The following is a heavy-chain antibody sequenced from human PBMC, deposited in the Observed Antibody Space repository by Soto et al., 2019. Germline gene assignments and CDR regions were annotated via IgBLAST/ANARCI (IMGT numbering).Heavy chain of an antibody. Sequence: SSVKVSCKAPGYTSTSSDINWARQATGQGLEWMGWMNPNRGNTAYAQKFQGRVTMTRNTSISTAYMELSSLISEDAAVYYCASGKSSLPSDCGYDYWRLDYVYWGQVAQVTVSS. CDR3: ASGKSSLPSDCGYDYWRLDYVY. V-gene: IGHV1-8*01. D-gene: IGHD5-12*01. CDR2: MNPNRGNT. J-gene: IGHJ4*02. CDR1: GYTSTSSD.